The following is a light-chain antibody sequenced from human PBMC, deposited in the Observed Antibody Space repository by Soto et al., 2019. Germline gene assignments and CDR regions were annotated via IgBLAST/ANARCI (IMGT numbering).Light chain of an antibody. CDR2: DES. J-gene: IGKJ1*01. Sequence: ETILTQSPRTLSLSPGEIATLSYRSGQRVSSSSLAWYQQKPGQAPRLLIYDESSRATGIPDRFSGSGSGTDFALTIRRLETEDFAVYYCQQYGRSPWTCGQGIK. CDR1: QRVSSSS. V-gene: IGKV3-20*01. CDR3: QQYGRSPWT.